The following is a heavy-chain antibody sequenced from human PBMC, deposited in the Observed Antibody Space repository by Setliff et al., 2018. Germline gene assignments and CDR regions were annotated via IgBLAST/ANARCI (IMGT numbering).Heavy chain of an antibody. CDR1: GGSFNSYY. J-gene: IGHJ3*02. CDR2: INQSGST. V-gene: IGHV4-34*01. CDR3: ARGLSYYDSSGYLLAPYAFDI. D-gene: IGHD3-22*01. Sequence: SETLSLTCAVYGGSFNSYYWSWIRQPPGKGLEWIGEINQSGSTNYNPSLKSRVTMSVDTSKNQFSLKLSPVTAADTAVYYCARGLSYYDSSGYLLAPYAFDIWGQGTMVTVSS.